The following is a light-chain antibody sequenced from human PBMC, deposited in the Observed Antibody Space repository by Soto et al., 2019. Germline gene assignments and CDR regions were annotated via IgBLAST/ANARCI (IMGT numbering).Light chain of an antibody. J-gene: IGLJ2*01. Sequence: QSALTQPASVSESPGQSITISCSGTSSDVGSYNLVSWYQQHPHKAPKLMIYEGSKRPSGVSSRCSGSKSGNTASLTISGLQAEDEADYYCCSYAGTGTPVVFGGGTKLTVL. V-gene: IGLV2-23*01. CDR2: EGS. CDR1: SSDVGSYNL. CDR3: CSYAGTGTPVV.